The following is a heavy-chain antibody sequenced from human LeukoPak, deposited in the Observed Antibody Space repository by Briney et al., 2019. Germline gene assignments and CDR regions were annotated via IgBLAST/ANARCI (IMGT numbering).Heavy chain of an antibody. J-gene: IGHJ4*02. CDR3: TTDPQYCSGGSCYLYYFDY. D-gene: IGHD2-15*01. CDR1: GFTFSNAW. CDR2: IKSKTDGGTT. Sequence: GGSLRLSCAASGFTFSNAWMSWVRQAPGKGLEWVGRIKSKTDGGTTDYAAPVKGRFTISRDDSKNTLYLQMNSLKTEDIAVYYCTTDPQYCSGGSCYLYYFDYWGQGTLVTVSS. V-gene: IGHV3-15*01.